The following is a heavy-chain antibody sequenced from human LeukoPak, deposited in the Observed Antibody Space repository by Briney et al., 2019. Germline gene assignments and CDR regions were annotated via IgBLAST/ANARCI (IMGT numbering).Heavy chain of an antibody. D-gene: IGHD3-10*01. CDR2: INPNSGGT. V-gene: IGHV1-2*02. CDR3: ARARKVQLLWFGELFDY. Sequence: ASVKVSCKASGYTFTGYYMHWVRQAPGQGLEWMGWINPNSGGTHYAQKFQGRVTMTRDTSISAAYMELSRLRSDDTAVYYCARARKVQLLWFGELFDYWGQGTLVTVSS. CDR1: GYTFTGYY. J-gene: IGHJ4*02.